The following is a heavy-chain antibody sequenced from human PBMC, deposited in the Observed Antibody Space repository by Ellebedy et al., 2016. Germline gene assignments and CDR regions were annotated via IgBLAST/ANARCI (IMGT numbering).Heavy chain of an antibody. CDR1: GFPFSSYA. J-gene: IGHJ6*02. Sequence: GESLKISCAASGFPFSSYAMSWVRQAPGKGLEWVSAISGSGGSTFYADSVKGRFTISRDNSKNTLYLQVNSLRAEDTAVYYCAKEGASMVRGVIITYGMDVWGQGTTVTVSS. CDR2: ISGSGGST. D-gene: IGHD3-10*01. CDR3: AKEGASMVRGVIITYGMDV. V-gene: IGHV3-23*01.